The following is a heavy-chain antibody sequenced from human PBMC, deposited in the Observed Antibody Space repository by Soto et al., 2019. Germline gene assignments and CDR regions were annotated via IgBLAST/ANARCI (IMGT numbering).Heavy chain of an antibody. D-gene: IGHD3-16*01. V-gene: IGHV4-4*07. CDR3: GRGPIGLPALGAYYYGMAF. J-gene: IGHJ6*02. Sequence: PSETLSLTCTVSGGSISSYYWSWIRQPAGTGLEWIGRIYTSGSTNYNPSLTRRVTMSVDTSKNQFSLKLSYVTAADTAVYYCGRGPIGLPALGAYYYGMAFGGQGTTVTVSS. CDR2: IYTSGST. CDR1: GGSISSYY.